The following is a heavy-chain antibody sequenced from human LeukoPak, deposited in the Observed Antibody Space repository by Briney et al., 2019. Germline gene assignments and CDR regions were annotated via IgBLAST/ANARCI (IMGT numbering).Heavy chain of an antibody. J-gene: IGHJ4*02. V-gene: IGHV3-23*05. CDR2: ISSIGTST. Sequence: GGSLRLSCVASGFTYAVTCVRQAPQKGREGVSSISSIGTSTYYAYSVKGRFTMSRDNSKHTVSLKMNSMGADDTAFYYCATFSNGGYLERAPFDCWGQGTLVTVSS. CDR1: GFTYA. D-gene: IGHD1-20*01. CDR3: ATFSNGGYLERAPFDC.